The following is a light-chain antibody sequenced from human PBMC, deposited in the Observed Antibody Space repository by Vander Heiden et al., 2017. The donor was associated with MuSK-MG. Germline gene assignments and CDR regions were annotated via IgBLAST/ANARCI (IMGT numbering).Light chain of an antibody. CDR3: QQYNSYKCS. CDR2: KAS. J-gene: IGKJ2*04. CDR1: QSISSW. V-gene: IGKV1-5*03. Sequence: DIQMTQSPSTLSASVGDRVTITCRASQSISSWLAWYQQKPVKAPKLLIYKASSLESGVPSRFSGSGSGTEFTLTISSLHPDDFATYYCQQYNSYKCSFGQGTKLEIK.